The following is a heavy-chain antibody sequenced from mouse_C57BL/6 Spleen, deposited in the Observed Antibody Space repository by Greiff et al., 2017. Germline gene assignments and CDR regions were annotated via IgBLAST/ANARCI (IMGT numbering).Heavy chain of an antibody. CDR2: INPGSGGT. CDR1: GYAFTNYL. CDR3: ARKDYGSSDMDY. D-gene: IGHD1-1*01. Sequence: QVQLKQSGAELVRPGTSVKVSCKASGYAFTNYLIEWVKQRPGQGLEWIGVINPGSGGTNYNEKFKGKATLTADKSSSTAYMQLSSLTSEDSAVYFCARKDYGSSDMDYWGQGTSVTVSS. V-gene: IGHV1-54*01. J-gene: IGHJ4*01.